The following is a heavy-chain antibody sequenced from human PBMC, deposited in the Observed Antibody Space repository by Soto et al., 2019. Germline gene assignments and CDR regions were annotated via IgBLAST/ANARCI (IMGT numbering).Heavy chain of an antibody. CDR2: ITRDGSNA. Sequence: PWGSLRLSCRASGFVFRGYWMHWVRQAPGKGLEWVARITRDGSNAVYADSVKGRFTVSRDNARNTLNLQLNSLRVEDTAVYFCARDQTQQRLYFYGLDVWGRGTTVTVSS. J-gene: IGHJ6*02. V-gene: IGHV3-74*01. D-gene: IGHD6-25*01. CDR3: ARDQTQQRLYFYGLDV. CDR1: GFVFRGYW.